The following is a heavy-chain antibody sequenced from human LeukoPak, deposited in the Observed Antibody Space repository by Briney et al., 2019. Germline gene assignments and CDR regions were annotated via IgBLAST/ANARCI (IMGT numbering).Heavy chain of an antibody. CDR3: AKALLWFGEFYYYFYGRDL. CDR2: ISGSGGST. J-gene: IGHJ6*04. Sequence: GGSLRLSPATSGFAFSDARITWVRQAPGKGLEWVSAISGSGGSTYYADSVKGRFTISRDNSKNTLYLQMNSLRAEDTAVYYCAKALLWFGEFYYYFYGRDLGGRGNGVTVSS. V-gene: IGHV3-23*01. D-gene: IGHD3-10*01. CDR1: GFAFSDAR.